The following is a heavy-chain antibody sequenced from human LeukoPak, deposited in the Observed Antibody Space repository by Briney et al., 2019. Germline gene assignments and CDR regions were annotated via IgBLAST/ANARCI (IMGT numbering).Heavy chain of an antibody. V-gene: IGHV3-7*02. CDR2: IKQDGSEK. J-gene: IGHJ3*02. Sequence: GGSLRLSCAASGFTFSNYWMRWVRQAPGKGLEWVANIKQDGSEKYYVGSVKGRFTISRDNAKNSLYLQMNSLRAEDTAVYNCARTAGYSSIVFDIWGQGTMVTVSS. CDR3: ARTAGYSSIVFDI. D-gene: IGHD2-2*01. CDR1: GFTFSNYW.